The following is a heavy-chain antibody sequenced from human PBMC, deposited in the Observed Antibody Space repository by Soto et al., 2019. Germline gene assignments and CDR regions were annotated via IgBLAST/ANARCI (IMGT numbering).Heavy chain of an antibody. CDR3: AGEEGYCSSTSCYSGYYFDY. V-gene: IGHV4-34*01. CDR1: GGSFSGYY. CDR2: INHSGST. Sequence: QVQLQQWGAGLLKPSETLSLTCAVYGGSFSGYYWSWIRQPPGKGLEWIGEINHSGSTNYNPSLKSRVTISVDTSKNQFSLKLSSVTAADTAVYYCAGEEGYCSSTSCYSGYYFDYWGQGTLVTVSS. D-gene: IGHD2-2*01. J-gene: IGHJ4*02.